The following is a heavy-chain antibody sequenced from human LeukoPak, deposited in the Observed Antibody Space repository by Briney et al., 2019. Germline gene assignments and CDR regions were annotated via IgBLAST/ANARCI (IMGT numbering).Heavy chain of an antibody. J-gene: IGHJ4*02. CDR1: GYIFSDHY. D-gene: IGHD3-3*01. CDR3: TRWRSGISD. Sequence: GSLRLSCAVSGYIFSDHYIDWVRQAPGKGLEWVGHTKNKADNFATEYAASVKGRFTISRDDSRNSVFLQMNSLKTDDTAVYYCTRWRSGISDWGQGTLVTVSS. V-gene: IGHV3-72*01. CDR2: TKNKADNFAT.